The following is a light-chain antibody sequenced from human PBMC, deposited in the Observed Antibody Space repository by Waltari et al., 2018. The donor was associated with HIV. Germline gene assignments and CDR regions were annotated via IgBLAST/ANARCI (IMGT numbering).Light chain of an antibody. CDR3: CSYASSNTLRV. J-gene: IGLJ3*02. CDR1: SSDVGSYNL. V-gene: IGLV2-23*02. CDR2: EVN. Sequence: QSALTQAASVSGSPGQSITISCTGTSSDVGSYNLVSWYQQHPGKAPKLLIYEVNKRPSGVSNRFSGSKSGNTASLTISGLQAEDEADYYCCSYASSNTLRVFGGGTKLTVL.